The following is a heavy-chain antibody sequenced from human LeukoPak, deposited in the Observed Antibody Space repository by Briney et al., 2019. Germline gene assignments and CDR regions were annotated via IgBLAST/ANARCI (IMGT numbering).Heavy chain of an antibody. J-gene: IGHJ4*02. Sequence: PGGSLRLSCAASGFTFSNFGMHWVRQAPGEGLEWVAVIWHDGRNQHYADSVKGRFTISRDNSKGTLYLQMNSLRVEDTAVYYCARQTGTYDFGYWGQGTLVTVSS. CDR1: GFTFSNFG. CDR2: IWHDGRNQ. D-gene: IGHD3-10*01. V-gene: IGHV3-33*01. CDR3: ARQTGTYDFGY.